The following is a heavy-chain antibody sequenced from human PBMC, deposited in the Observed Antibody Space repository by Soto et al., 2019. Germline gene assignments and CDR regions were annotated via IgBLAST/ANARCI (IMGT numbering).Heavy chain of an antibody. Sequence: GGTLRISCAAYGFTFSSYDMSCVRLAPGKGLEWVSTSSGSGGSTYYADSVKGRFTISRDNSKNTLYLQMNSLRAEDTAVYYCSKYWEVVVVVPAAMYNRFAPGGQGT. V-gene: IGHV3-23*01. CDR3: SKYWEVVVVVPAAMYNRFAP. J-gene: IGHJ5*02. D-gene: IGHD2-2*01. CDR2: SSGSGGST. CDR1: GFTFSSYD.